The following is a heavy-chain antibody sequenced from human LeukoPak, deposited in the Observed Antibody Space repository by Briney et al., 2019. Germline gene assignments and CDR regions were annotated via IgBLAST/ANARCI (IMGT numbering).Heavy chain of an antibody. J-gene: IGHJ5*02. V-gene: IGHV3-21*01. CDR3: ASWYDYVWGSYRFNWFDP. D-gene: IGHD3-16*02. CDR2: ISSSSSYI. Sequence: GGSLRLSCAASGFTFSSYGMHWVRQAPGKGLEWVSSISSSSSYIYYADSVKGRFTISRDNAKNSLYLQMNSLRAEDTAVYYCASWYDYVWGSYRFNWFDPWGQGTLVTVSS. CDR1: GFTFSSYG.